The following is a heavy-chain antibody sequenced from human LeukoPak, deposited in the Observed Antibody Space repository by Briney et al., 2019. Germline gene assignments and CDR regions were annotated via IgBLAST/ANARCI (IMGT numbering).Heavy chain of an antibody. V-gene: IGHV4-59*01. J-gene: IGHJ5*02. Sequence: SETLSLTCTVSGGPISSYYWSWIRQPPGKGLEWIGYIYYSGSTNYNPSLKSRVTISVDTSKNQFSLKLSSVTAADTAVYYCARTAGSRGGYNWFDPWGQGTLVTVSS. D-gene: IGHD6-13*01. CDR3: ARTAGSRGGYNWFDP. CDR1: GGPISSYY. CDR2: IYYSGST.